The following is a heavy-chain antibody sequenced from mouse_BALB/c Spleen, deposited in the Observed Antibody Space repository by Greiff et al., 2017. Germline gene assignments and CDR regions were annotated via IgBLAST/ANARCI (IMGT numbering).Heavy chain of an antibody. J-gene: IGHJ3*01. CDR1: GFTFSDYY. V-gene: IGHV5-4*02. CDR2: ISDGGSYT. D-gene: IGHD2-14*01. Sequence: EVKLVESGGGLVKPGGSLKLSCAASGFTFSDYYMYWVRQTPEKRLEWVATISDGGSYTYYPDSVKGRFTISRDNAKNNLYLQMSSLKSEDTAMYYCARSYYRYDEDGSWFAYGGQGTLVTVSA. CDR3: ARSYYRYDEDGSWFAY.